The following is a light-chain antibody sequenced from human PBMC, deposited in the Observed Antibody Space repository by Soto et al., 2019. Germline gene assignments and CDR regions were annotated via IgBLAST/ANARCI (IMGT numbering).Light chain of an antibody. CDR1: QGISSA. CDR2: DVS. J-gene: IGKJ4*01. V-gene: IGKV1-13*02. CDR3: QQFNTYPALT. Sequence: AIQLTQSPSSLSASVGDRVTITCRASQGISSALAWYQQKPGKSPNLLIYDVSSLESGVPSRFSGSGSGTDFTLTISSLQPEDFATYYCQQFNTYPALTFGGGTKVEIE.